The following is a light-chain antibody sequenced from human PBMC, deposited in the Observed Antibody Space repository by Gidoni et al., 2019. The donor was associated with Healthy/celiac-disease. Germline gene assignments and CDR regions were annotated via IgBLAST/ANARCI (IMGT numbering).Light chain of an antibody. CDR3: QQYGRSPWT. V-gene: IGKV3-20*01. CDR2: GAS. CDR1: QSVSSSY. J-gene: IGKJ1*01. Sequence: EIVLTQSPGTLSLSPGERATLSCRASQSVSSSYLAWYQQKPGQAPRLLIYGASSRATGIPDLFSGRGSGTDFTLTLRRLEPEDFAVYYCQQYGRSPWTFXQXTKVEIK.